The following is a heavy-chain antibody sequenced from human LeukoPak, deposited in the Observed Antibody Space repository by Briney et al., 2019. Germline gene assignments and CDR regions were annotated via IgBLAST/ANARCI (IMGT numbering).Heavy chain of an antibody. D-gene: IGHD1-26*01. Sequence: ASVKVSCKASGGTCSSYAISWVRRAPGQGLAWMGGIIPIFGTANYAQKLQGRVTITADESTSTAYMELSSLRSEDTAVYYCASRFSGSYYYFDYWGQGTLVTVSS. V-gene: IGHV1-69*13. CDR3: ASRFSGSYYYFDY. J-gene: IGHJ4*02. CDR2: IIPIFGTA. CDR1: GGTCSSYA.